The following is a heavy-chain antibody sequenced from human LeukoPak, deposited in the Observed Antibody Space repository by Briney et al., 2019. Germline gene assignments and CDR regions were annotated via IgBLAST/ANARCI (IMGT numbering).Heavy chain of an antibody. CDR1: GYTFTGYY. Sequence: ASVKVSCKASGYTFTGYYMHWVRQAPGQGLEWMGWINPNSGGTNYAQKFQGRVTMTRNTSISTAYMELSSLRSEDTAVYYCARVQYDFWSGYAFDPWGQGTLVTVSS. V-gene: IGHV1-2*02. J-gene: IGHJ5*02. CDR2: INPNSGGT. D-gene: IGHD3-3*01. CDR3: ARVQYDFWSGYAFDP.